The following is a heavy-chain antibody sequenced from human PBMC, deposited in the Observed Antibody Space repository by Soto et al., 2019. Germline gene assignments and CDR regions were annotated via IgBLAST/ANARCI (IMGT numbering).Heavy chain of an antibody. V-gene: IGHV1-2*04. D-gene: IGHD2-21*02. J-gene: IGHJ4*02. CDR1: GYTFTGYY. CDR2: INPNSGGT. CDR3: AREEDCGGDCYSGFDY. Sequence: GASVKVSCKASGYTFTGYYMHWVRQAPGQGLEWMGWINPNSGGTNYAQKFQGWVTMTRDTSISTAYMELSRLRSDDTAVYYCAREEDCGGDCYSGFDYWGQGTLVTVS.